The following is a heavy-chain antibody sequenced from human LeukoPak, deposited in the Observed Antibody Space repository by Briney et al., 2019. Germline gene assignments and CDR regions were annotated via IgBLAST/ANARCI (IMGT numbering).Heavy chain of an antibody. D-gene: IGHD6-13*01. CDR2: ISSSSSYI. Sequence: GGSLRLSCAASGFTFSSYWMNWVRQAPGKGLEWVPSISSSSSYIYYADSVKGRFTISRDNAKNSLYLQMNSLRAEDTAVYYCARDLLPGIAAPDAFDIWGQGTMVTVSS. CDR1: GFTFSSYW. CDR3: ARDLLPGIAAPDAFDI. J-gene: IGHJ3*02. V-gene: IGHV3-21*01.